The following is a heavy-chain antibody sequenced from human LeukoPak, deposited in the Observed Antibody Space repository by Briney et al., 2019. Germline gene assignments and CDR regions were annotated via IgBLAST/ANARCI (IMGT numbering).Heavy chain of an antibody. CDR3: ARQITISHFDY. CDR1: GYTFTTYW. J-gene: IGHJ4*02. V-gene: IGHV5-51*01. CDR2: IHPGDSDI. D-gene: IGHD3-3*01. Sequence: KPGESLTISCQGSGYTFTTYWIGWVRQMPGKGLEWMGIIHPGDSDIRYSPSFKGQVTISADKSISTAYLQWSNLKASDTAMYYCARQITISHFDYWGQGTLVTVSS.